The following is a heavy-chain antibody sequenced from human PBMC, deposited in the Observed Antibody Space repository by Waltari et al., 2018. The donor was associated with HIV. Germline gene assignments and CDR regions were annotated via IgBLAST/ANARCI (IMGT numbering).Heavy chain of an antibody. J-gene: IGHJ5*02. CDR2: ISGSGGST. CDR1: GFTFSSYA. D-gene: IGHD3-22*01. Sequence: EVQLLESGGGLVQPGGSLRLSCAASGFTFSSYAMSWVRQAPGKGLEWVSAISGSGGSTYYADSVKGRFTISRDNSKNTLYLQMNSLRAEDTAVYYCAKDSGIVVVIGSLNWFDPWGQGTLVTVS. CDR3: AKDSGIVVVIGSLNWFDP. V-gene: IGHV3-23*01.